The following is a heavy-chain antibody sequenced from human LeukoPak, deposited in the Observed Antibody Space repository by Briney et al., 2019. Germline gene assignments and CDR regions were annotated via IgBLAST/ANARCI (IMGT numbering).Heavy chain of an antibody. CDR3: AKSGYNRFDY. Sequence: GGSLRLSCAASGFTFSSYAMSWVRQAPGKGLEWVSAFSGSGGGTYYADSVKGRFTISRDNSKNTLYLQMNSLRAEDTALYFCAKSGYNRFDYWGQGTLVTVSS. CDR2: FSGSGGGT. D-gene: IGHD5-24*01. V-gene: IGHV3-23*01. J-gene: IGHJ4*02. CDR1: GFTFSSYA.